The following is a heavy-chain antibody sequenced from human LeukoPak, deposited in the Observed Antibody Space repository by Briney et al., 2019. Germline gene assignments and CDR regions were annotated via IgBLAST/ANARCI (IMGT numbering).Heavy chain of an antibody. Sequence: ASVKVSCKASGYTFTEYHMHWVRQAPGQGPEYMGRINPNSGGTNYAQKFQVRVAMTRDTSISTAYMELTSLRSDDPAVYYCVTVMVGGANYWGQGTLVTVSS. CDR3: VTVMVGGANY. CDR1: GYTFTEYH. V-gene: IGHV1-2*06. D-gene: IGHD2-15*01. CDR2: INPNSGGT. J-gene: IGHJ4*02.